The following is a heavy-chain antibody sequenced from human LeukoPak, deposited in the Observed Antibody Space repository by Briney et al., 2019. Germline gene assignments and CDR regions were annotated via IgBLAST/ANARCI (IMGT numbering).Heavy chain of an antibody. CDR3: ARLWSFGSLVALIKRGSAYFDY. D-gene: IGHD2-15*01. CDR2: ISNDGSNK. J-gene: IGHJ4*02. CDR1: GFTFSGYA. Sequence: PGRSLRLSCAASGFTFSGYAMHWVRQAPGKGLEWVAVISNDGSNKYYADSVKGRFTISRDNSKNTLYLQMDSLRAEDTAVYYCARLWSFGSLVALIKRGSAYFDYWGQGTLVTVSS. V-gene: IGHV3-30*04.